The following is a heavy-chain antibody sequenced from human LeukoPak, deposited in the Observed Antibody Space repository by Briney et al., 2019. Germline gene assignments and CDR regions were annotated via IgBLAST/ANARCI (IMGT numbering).Heavy chain of an antibody. CDR2: INSDGSST. V-gene: IGHV3-74*01. CDR3: ARVTRGYYFDY. Sequence: GGSLRLSCAASGFTFSTYWMHWVRQAPGKGLVWVSRINSDGSSTRYADSVKGRFTISRDNSKNTLYLQMNSLRAEDTAVYYCARVTRGYYFDYWGQGTLVTVSS. J-gene: IGHJ4*02. D-gene: IGHD3-10*01. CDR1: GFTFSTYW.